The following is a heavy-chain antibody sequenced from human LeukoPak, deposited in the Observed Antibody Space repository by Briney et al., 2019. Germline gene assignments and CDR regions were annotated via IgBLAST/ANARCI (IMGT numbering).Heavy chain of an antibody. CDR3: ARHRLDSSGYYTSFDY. CDR2: INHSGST. V-gene: IGHV4-34*01. J-gene: IGHJ4*02. CDR1: GGSFSGYY. Sequence: SETLSLTCAVYGGSFSGYYWSWIRQPPGKGLEWIGEINHSGSTNYNPSLKSRVTISVDTSKNQFSLKLSSVTAADTAVYYCARHRLDSSGYYTSFDYWGQGTLVTVSS. D-gene: IGHD3-22*01.